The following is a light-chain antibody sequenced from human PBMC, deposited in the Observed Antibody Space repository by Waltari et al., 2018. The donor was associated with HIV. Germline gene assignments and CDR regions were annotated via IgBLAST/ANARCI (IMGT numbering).Light chain of an antibody. Sequence: TQAPSTLSVSLGEGASLSCRASQNITNKLGWYQQKAGQAPRLLIYDASRRATAIPDRFSGSGSGTEFNLTISRLVFEDVAVYVCQQYKYWPETFGQGTKVEIK. CDR1: QNITNK. CDR3: QQYKYWPET. CDR2: DAS. V-gene: IGKV3D-15*01. J-gene: IGKJ1*01.